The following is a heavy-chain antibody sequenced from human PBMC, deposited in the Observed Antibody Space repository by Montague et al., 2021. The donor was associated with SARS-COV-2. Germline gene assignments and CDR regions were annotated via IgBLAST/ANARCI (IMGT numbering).Heavy chain of an antibody. D-gene: IGHD2-15*01. J-gene: IGHJ3*02. CDR1: GGSFSNYY. Sequence: SETLSLTCAISGGSFSNYYWSWIRQPPGKGLEWIGEVNHSGTTIYNPSVKSGVTISVDTSKNQFSLRLTSVTAADTAVYYCARGRRAVVVAGAGPAGRGFDIWGQGTMVTVSS. CDR3: ARGRRAVVVAGAGPAGRGFDI. CDR2: VNHSGTT. V-gene: IGHV4-34*01.